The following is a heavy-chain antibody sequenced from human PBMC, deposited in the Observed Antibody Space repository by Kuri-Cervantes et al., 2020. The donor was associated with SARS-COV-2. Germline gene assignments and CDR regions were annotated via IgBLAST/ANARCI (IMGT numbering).Heavy chain of an antibody. CDR3: ARGVTIFGEDV. Sequence: SETLSLTCAVYGGSFSGYYWSWIRQPPGKGLEWIGEINHSGSTNYNPSLKSRVTISVDTSKNQFSLKLSSVTAADTAVYYYARGVTIFGEDVWGQGTTVTVSS. J-gene: IGHJ6*02. V-gene: IGHV4-34*01. CDR2: INHSGST. D-gene: IGHD3-3*01. CDR1: GGSFSGYY.